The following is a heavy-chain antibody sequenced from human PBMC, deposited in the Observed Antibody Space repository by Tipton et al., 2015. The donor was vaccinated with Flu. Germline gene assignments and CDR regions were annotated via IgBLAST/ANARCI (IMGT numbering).Heavy chain of an antibody. J-gene: IGHJ5*02. D-gene: IGHD2-2*02. CDR2: IYYSGST. CDR1: GGSISSSSYY. CDR3: ARVVPAAIRGWFDP. Sequence: TLSLTCTVSGGSISSSSYYWGWIRQHPGKGLEWIGSIYYSGSTYYNPSLKSRVTISVDTSKNQFSLKRSSVTAADTAVYYCARVVPAAIRGWFDPWGQGTLVTVSS. V-gene: IGHV4-39*01.